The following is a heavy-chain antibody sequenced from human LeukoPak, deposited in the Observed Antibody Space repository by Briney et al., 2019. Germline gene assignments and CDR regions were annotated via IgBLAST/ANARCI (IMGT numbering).Heavy chain of an antibody. D-gene: IGHD1-26*01. CDR3: AKNSAGNSASYPGY. CDR2: LSYSGGST. Sequence: GGSLRLSCAASGFTFSSYAMTWVRHAPGKGLEWVSALSYSGGSTYYADSVKGRFTISRDNSRNTLYLQMNSLRAEDTAVYYCAKNSAGNSASYPGYWGQGTLVTVSS. V-gene: IGHV3-23*01. CDR1: GFTFSSYA. J-gene: IGHJ4*02.